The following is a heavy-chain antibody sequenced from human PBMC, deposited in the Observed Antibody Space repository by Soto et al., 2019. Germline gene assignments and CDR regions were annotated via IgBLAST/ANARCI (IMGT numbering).Heavy chain of an antibody. Sequence: ASVKVSCKASGYTFTGYYMHWVRQAPGPGLEWIGWINPNSGGTNYAQKFQGWVTMTRDTSISTAYMELSRLRSDDTAVYYCAREYYDFWSGYYSNYYYGMDVWGQGTTVTVSS. J-gene: IGHJ6*02. V-gene: IGHV1-2*04. CDR1: GYTFTGYY. CDR3: AREYYDFWSGYYSNYYYGMDV. D-gene: IGHD3-3*01. CDR2: INPNSGGT.